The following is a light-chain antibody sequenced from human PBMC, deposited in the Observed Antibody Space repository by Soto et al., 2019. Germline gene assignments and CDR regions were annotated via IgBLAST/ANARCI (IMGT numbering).Light chain of an antibody. CDR2: HVS. V-gene: IGLV2-14*01. CDR1: SSAVGAYNY. Sequence: QSALTQPASVSGSPGQSITISCTGTSSAVGAYNYVSWYQQHPAKIPKLMIYHVSNRPSGVSDRFSGSKSGNTASLTISGLQAEDEADYYRYSYTTSSTYVFGTGTKVTVL. J-gene: IGLJ1*01. CDR3: YSYTTSSTYV.